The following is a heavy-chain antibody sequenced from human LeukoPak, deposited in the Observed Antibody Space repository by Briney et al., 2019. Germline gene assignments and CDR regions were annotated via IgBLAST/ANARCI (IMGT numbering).Heavy chain of an antibody. J-gene: IGHJ4*02. CDR2: VNHSGST. Sequence: PESLSHTCVVYGGSPSVYYWSCIRHHPGKGVEWIGEVNHSGSTNYSPSLKSRVTISVDTSKNQFSLKLSSVTAADTAVYYCARGDRGRRWHRGYYFDYWGQGTLVTVSS. V-gene: IGHV4-34*01. D-gene: IGHD4-23*01. CDR3: ARGDRGRRWHRGYYFDY. CDR1: GGSPSVYY.